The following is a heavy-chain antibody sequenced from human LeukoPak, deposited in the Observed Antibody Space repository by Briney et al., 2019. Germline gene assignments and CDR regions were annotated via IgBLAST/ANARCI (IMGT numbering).Heavy chain of an antibody. V-gene: IGHV3-30*02. D-gene: IGHD2-15*01. CDR3: TMVVAARILYYYGMDV. Sequence: PGGSLRLSCAASGFTFSSYGMHWVRQAPGKGLEWVAFIRYDGSNKYYADSVKGRFTISRDNSKNTLYLQMNSLRAEDTAVYYCTMVVAARILYYYGMDVWGQGTTVTVSS. J-gene: IGHJ6*02. CDR2: IRYDGSNK. CDR1: GFTFSSYG.